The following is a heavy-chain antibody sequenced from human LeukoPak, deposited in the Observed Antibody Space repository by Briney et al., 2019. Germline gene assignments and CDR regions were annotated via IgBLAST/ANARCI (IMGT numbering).Heavy chain of an antibody. D-gene: IGHD2-2*02. CDR2: IYPGDSDT. CDR3: ARLAPERDCSSTSCYISPPYAFDI. V-gene: IGHV5-51*01. J-gene: IGHJ3*02. Sequence: GESLKISCKGSGYSFTNYWIGWVRQMPGKGLEWMGIIYPGDSDTRYSPSFQGQVTISADKSISTAYLQWSSLKASDTAMYYCARLAPERDCSSTSCYISPPYAFDIWGQGTMVTVSS. CDR1: GYSFTNYW.